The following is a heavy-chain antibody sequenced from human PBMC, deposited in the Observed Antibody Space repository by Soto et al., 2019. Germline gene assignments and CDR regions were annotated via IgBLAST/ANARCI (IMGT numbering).Heavy chain of an antibody. CDR1: GFTFSSYD. CDR2: VTGSGGNT. CDR3: AKGFSGSYNWFDP. D-gene: IGHD1-26*01. V-gene: IGHV3-23*01. J-gene: IGHJ5*02. Sequence: GGSLRLSCAASGFTFSSYDMSWVRQAPGRGLDWVSGVTGSGGNTYYADSVKGRFTISRDNPKNTLYLQMNSLRAEDTAVYYCAKGFSGSYNWFDPCGQGTLVTVSP.